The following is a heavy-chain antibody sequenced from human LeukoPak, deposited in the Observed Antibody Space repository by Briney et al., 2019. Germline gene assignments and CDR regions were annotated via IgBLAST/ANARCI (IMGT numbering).Heavy chain of an antibody. J-gene: IGHJ4*02. V-gene: IGHV3-53*01. Sequence: GGSLRLSCAASGFSVNNNYVDWVRQAPGKGLEWVSSMDNFAITYYADSVQGRFSISRDSSRNTVFLQMNSLRAEDTAVYYCAKVVLRYFDPFDYWGQGTLVTVSS. CDR1: GFSVNNNY. CDR2: MDNFAIT. CDR3: AKVVLRYFDPFDY. D-gene: IGHD3-9*01.